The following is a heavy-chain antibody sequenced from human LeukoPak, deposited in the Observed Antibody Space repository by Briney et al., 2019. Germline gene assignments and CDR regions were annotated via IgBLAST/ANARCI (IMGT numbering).Heavy chain of an antibody. Sequence: PGGSLRLSRAASGFTFSSYWMSWVRQAPGKGLEWVANIKQDGSEKYYVDSVKGRFTISRDNAKNSLYLQMNSLRAEDTAVHYCARDQWAYSSSWYERGYFDYWGQGTLVTVSS. V-gene: IGHV3-7*01. J-gene: IGHJ4*02. CDR1: GFTFSSYW. CDR2: IKQDGSEK. CDR3: ARDQWAYSSSWYERGYFDY. D-gene: IGHD6-13*01.